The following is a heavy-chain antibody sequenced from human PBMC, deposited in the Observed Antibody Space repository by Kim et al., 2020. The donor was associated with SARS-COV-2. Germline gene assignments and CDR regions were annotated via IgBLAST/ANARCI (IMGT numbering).Heavy chain of an antibody. CDR1: GYTFTSYD. CDR3: ARGDYGSGLDGY. J-gene: IGHJ4*02. Sequence: ASVKVSCKASGYTFTSYDINWVRQATGQGLEWMGWMNPNSGNTGYAQKFQGRVTMTRNTSISTAYMELSSLRSEDRAVYYCARGDYGSGLDGYWGQGTLVTVSS. CDR2: MNPNSGNT. D-gene: IGHD3-10*01. V-gene: IGHV1-8*01.